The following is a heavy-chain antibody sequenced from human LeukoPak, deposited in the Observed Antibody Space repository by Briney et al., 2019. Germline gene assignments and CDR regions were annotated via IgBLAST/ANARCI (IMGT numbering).Heavy chain of an antibody. D-gene: IGHD6-19*01. CDR1: GGSLSSTSSYY. V-gene: IGHV4-39*01. J-gene: IGHJ4*02. Sequence: SATLSLTCTVSGGSLSSTSSYYWGWIRQPPGKGLEWVGSINYSGNTVYTPSLKSRVSISVDTSKNQFSLKLTSVTAADTAVYYCARRGYSSGSYNFDYWGQGILVTVSS. CDR3: ARRGYSSGSYNFDY. CDR2: INYSGNT.